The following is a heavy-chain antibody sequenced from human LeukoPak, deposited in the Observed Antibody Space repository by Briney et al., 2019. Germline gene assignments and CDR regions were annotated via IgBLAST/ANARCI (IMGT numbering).Heavy chain of an antibody. V-gene: IGHV3-11*01. CDR3: AREVLITMVRGIIDYYYMDV. CDR1: GFNFSDHF. J-gene: IGHJ6*03. D-gene: IGHD3-10*01. Sequence: GRSLRLSCAASGFNFSDHFMSWIRQAPGRGLEWVSYITNSGNSRYYADSVKGRFTISRDNAKNSLYLQMNSLRAEDTAVYYCAREVLITMVRGIIDYYYMDVWGKGTTVTISS. CDR2: ITNSGNSR.